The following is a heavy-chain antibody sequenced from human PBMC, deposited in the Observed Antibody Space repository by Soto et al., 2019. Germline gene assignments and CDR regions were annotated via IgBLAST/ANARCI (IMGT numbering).Heavy chain of an antibody. CDR1: GYSFTSYW. CDR2: FDPSDSYT. V-gene: IGHV5-10-1*01. D-gene: IGHD6-19*01. Sequence: GESLKISSKGSGYSFTSYWISWVRQMPGNGLEWIGRFDPSDSYTNYSPSFQGHVTISADKSISTAYLQWSSLKASDTAMYYCSTLAGDLFDYWGQGTLVTVSS. J-gene: IGHJ4*02. CDR3: STLAGDLFDY.